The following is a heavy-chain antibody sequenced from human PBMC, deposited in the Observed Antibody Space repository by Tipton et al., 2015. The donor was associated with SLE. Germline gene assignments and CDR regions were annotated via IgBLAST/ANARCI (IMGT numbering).Heavy chain of an antibody. D-gene: IGHD4-17*01. V-gene: IGHV4-61*09. CDR2: IYTSGST. CDR3: ARDLRGTTVTTDY. CDR1: GGSISSGSYY. J-gene: IGHJ4*02. Sequence: TLSLTCTVSGGSISSGSYYWSWIRQPAGKGLEWIGYIYTSGSTYYNPSLKSRVTISVDTSKNQFSLKLSSVTAADTAVYYCARDLRGTTVTTDYWGQGTLVTVSS.